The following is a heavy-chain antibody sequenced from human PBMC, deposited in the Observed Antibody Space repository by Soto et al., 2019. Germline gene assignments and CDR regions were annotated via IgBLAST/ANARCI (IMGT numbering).Heavy chain of an antibody. CDR2: IKQDGSEK. Sequence: SLRLSCAASGFTFSSYWMSWVRQAPGKGLEWVANIKQDGSEKYYVDSVKGRFTISRDNAKNSLYLQMNSLRAEDTAVYYCARDLGYDILTGYYNGAFDIWGQGTMVTVSS. V-gene: IGHV3-7*03. J-gene: IGHJ3*02. D-gene: IGHD3-9*01. CDR1: GFTFSSYW. CDR3: ARDLGYDILTGYYNGAFDI.